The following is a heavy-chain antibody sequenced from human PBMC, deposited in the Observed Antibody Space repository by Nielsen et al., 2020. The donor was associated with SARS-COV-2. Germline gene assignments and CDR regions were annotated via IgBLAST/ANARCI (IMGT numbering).Heavy chain of an antibody. V-gene: IGHV3-13*01. CDR2: IGTAGDT. D-gene: IGHD3-16*01. CDR1: QFTVSSND. CDR3: VGGNYYYGMDV. Sequence: GSLRLSCAASQFTVSSNDMHWVRQATGKGLEWVSAIGTAGDTYYLGSVKGRFTISREIAKNSLYLQMNNLRAGDTAVYYCVGGNYYYGMDVWGQGTTVTVSS. J-gene: IGHJ6*02.